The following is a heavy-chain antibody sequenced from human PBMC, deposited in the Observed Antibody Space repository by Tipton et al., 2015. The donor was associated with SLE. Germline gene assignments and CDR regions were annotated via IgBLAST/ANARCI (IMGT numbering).Heavy chain of an antibody. CDR1: GGSISSYY. D-gene: IGHD4-17*01. CDR2: IYNSGST. V-gene: IGHV4-4*07. J-gene: IGHJ2*01. CDR3: ARGSDGEYVRYFDV. Sequence: TLSLTCTVSGGSISSYYWSWIRQPAGKGLEWIGRIYNSGSTNYNPPLKSRVTMSVDTSKSQFSLELNSVTAADTAVYYCARGSDGEYVRYFDVWGPGTLVTVSS.